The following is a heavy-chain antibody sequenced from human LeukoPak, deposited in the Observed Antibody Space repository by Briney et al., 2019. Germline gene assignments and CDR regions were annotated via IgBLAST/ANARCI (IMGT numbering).Heavy chain of an antibody. CDR2: INPNSGGT. Sequence: GASVKVSCKASGYTFTCYYMHWVRQAPGQGLEWMGWINPNSGGTNYAQKFRGRVTMTRDTSISTAYMELSRLRSDDTAVYYCARDRFEEPSDYWGQGTLVTVSS. CDR1: GYTFTCYY. D-gene: IGHD1-14*01. V-gene: IGHV1-2*02. CDR3: ARDRFEEPSDY. J-gene: IGHJ4*02.